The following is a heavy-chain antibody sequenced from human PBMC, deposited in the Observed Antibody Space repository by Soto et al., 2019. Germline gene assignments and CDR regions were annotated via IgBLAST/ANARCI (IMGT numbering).Heavy chain of an antibody. CDR3: ARASYGSRQFDY. CDR1: GFTFSSYS. J-gene: IGHJ4*02. CDR2: FSSSHSYI. D-gene: IGHD3-10*01. Sequence: VQLVESGGGLVKPGGSLRLSCAASGFTFSSYSMNWVRQAPGEGLEWVSSFSSSHSYIYYSDSVKGRFTISRDNAKNSLYLQMDSLRAEDTALYFCARASYGSRQFDYWGQGTLVTVSS. V-gene: IGHV3-21*01.